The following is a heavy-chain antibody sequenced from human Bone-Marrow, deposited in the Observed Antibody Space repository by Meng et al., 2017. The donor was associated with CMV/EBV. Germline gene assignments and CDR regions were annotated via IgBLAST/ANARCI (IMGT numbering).Heavy chain of an antibody. CDR3: AIPRVGYCSSSSCPPAY. J-gene: IGHJ4*02. CDR2: VISLFGTP. Sequence: SVKVSCKASGGNFRNDAFSWVRQAPGQGLEWVGGVISLFGTPNYAQKFQGRVTITTDESTTTVYMEMSSLRSDDTAVFHCAIPRVGYCSSSSCPPAYWGQGKLVTFSS. V-gene: IGHV1-69*05. CDR1: GGNFRNDA. D-gene: IGHD2-2*01.